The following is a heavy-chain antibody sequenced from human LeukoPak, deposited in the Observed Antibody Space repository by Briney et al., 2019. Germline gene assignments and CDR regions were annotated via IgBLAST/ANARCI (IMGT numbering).Heavy chain of an antibody. J-gene: IGHJ4*02. CDR1: GGSINSYY. V-gene: IGHV4-59*01. CDR3: ARVTGYMTEDYFDY. D-gene: IGHD6-13*01. CDR2: IYYSGGT. Sequence: PSETLSLTCTVSGGSINSYYWSWIRQPPGKGLEWLGYIYYSGGTNYNPSLKSRVTISVDTSKNQFSLRLSSVTAADTAVYYCARVTGYMTEDYFDYWGQGTLITVSS.